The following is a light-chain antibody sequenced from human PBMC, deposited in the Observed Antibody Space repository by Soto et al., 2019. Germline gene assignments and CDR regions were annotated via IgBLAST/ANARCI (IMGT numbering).Light chain of an antibody. CDR2: FSPDGSH. CDR3: QTRGPAIRTVV. Sequence: QSVLTQSPSASASLGASVKLTCTLSSDHSTYAIAWHQQRPERGPRHLMKFSPDGSHIKGDGIPDRFSGSSSGAERYLTISSLQSEDEADYYCQTRGPAIRTVVFGGGTKLTVL. CDR1: SDHSTYA. V-gene: IGLV4-69*01. J-gene: IGLJ2*01.